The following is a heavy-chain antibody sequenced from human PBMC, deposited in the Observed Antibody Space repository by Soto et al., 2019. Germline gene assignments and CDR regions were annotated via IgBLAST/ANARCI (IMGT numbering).Heavy chain of an antibody. Sequence: SETLSLTCTVSGGSIRSYYWSWIRQPPGKGLEWLGYVYYTEDTNYNPSLKSRVTISLDTSKNQFSLELNSVTAADTAVYYCARYYSSYVSYFDYWGQGALVTVSS. CDR2: VYYTEDT. V-gene: IGHV4-59*01. D-gene: IGHD5-12*01. CDR1: GGSIRSYY. CDR3: ARYYSSYVSYFDY. J-gene: IGHJ4*02.